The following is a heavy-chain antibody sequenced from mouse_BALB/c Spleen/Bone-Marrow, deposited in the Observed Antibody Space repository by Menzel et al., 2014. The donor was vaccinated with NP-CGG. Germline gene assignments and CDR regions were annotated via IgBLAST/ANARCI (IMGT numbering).Heavy chain of an antibody. CDR1: GYTLTTNY. CDR2: INPSNGVI. CDR3: TRSNGNWFAY. Sequence: VQLQQSGAELLTSGVSVKFSCKASGYTLTTNYMYWGKRRHVQGLKWIGEINPSNGVINFNEKFKNKATLTVDKSSSTAYMQLSSLIFEDSAVYYCTRSNGNWFAYWGQGTLVTVSA. D-gene: IGHD2-1*01. V-gene: IGHV1S81*02. J-gene: IGHJ3*01.